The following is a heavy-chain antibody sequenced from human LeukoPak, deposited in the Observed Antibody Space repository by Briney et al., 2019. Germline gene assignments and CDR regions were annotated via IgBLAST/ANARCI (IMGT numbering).Heavy chain of an antibody. D-gene: IGHD5-24*01. V-gene: IGHV4-34*01. CDR2: IHPSGIF. J-gene: IGHJ4*02. Sequence: PSETLSLICAVYGPSCDDYYCSWLRQPPGKGLEWIGEIHPSGIFYYSSSPLSRVTISIDTSKSQFSLRVTSVTAADTAFYYCARGRDRSKAGDHWGQGSLVTVSS. CDR1: GPSCDDYY. CDR3: ARGRDRSKAGDH.